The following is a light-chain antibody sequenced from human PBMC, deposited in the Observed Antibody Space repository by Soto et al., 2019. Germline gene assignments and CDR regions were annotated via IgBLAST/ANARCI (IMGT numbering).Light chain of an antibody. CDR1: QYISRY. CDR3: QQSYSSPPIT. Sequence: DIQMTQSPSSLSASVGDRVTITCRASQYISRYLNWYQQIPGKAPKLLIYGASSLQSGVPSRFSGRGSGTDFTLTISTLQPEDFGTYYCQQSYSSPPITFGQGTRLEIK. V-gene: IGKV1-39*01. J-gene: IGKJ5*01. CDR2: GAS.